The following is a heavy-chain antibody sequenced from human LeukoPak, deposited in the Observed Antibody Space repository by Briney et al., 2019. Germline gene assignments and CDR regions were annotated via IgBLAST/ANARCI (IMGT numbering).Heavy chain of an antibody. J-gene: IGHJ6*02. CDR1: GFTFSSYS. V-gene: IGHV3-23*01. CDR3: ATAPGIAAAGTQSYFPNYYYYGMDV. Sequence: GGSLRLSCAASGFTFSSYSMNWVRQAPGKGLEWVSAISGSGGSTYYADSVKGRFTISRDNSKNTLYLQMNSLRAEDTAVYYCATAPGIAAAGTQSYFPNYYYYGMDVWGQGTTVTVSS. D-gene: IGHD6-13*01. CDR2: ISGSGGST.